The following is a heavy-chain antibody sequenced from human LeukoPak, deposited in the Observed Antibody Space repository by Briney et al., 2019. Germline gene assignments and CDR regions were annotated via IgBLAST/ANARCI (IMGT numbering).Heavy chain of an antibody. D-gene: IGHD2-8*01. CDR3: GRFSLYYNTIGVCFGAQKGYDAPRVFDY. CDR2: INPNGGVT. V-gene: IGHV1-2*02. Sequence: ASVKVSCKTSGYTFSGYNLHWVRQSPGQGLEWMGWINPNGGVTNYEQKFQGRVTLTSDTSISTVYMELTRLRSDDTAVYYCGRFSLYYNTIGVCFGAQKGYDAPRVFDYGARGPLFTVSS. J-gene: IGHJ4*02. CDR1: GYTFSGYN.